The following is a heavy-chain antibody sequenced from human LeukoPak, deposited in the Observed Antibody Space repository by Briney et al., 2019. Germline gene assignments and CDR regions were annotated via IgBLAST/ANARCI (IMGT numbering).Heavy chain of an antibody. J-gene: IGHJ4*02. CDR2: ISAYNGNT. V-gene: IGHV1-18*01. CDR1: GYTFTSYG. CDR3: ARDITMIVVATSQPRLPLSGY. Sequence: ASVKVSCKAPGYTFTSYGISWVRQAPGQGLEWMGWISAYNGNTNYAQKLQGRVTMTTDTSTSTAYMELRSLRSDDTAVYYCARDITMIVVATSQPRLPLSGYWGQGTLVTVSS. D-gene: IGHD3-22*01.